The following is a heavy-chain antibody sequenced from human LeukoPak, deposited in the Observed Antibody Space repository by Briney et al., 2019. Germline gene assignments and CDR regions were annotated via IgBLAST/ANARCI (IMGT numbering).Heavy chain of an antibody. CDR3: ARVVRYNTSSEGYYYMDV. D-gene: IGHD6-6*01. Sequence: SETLSLTCTVSGGSISSSYYYWAWIRQPPGKGLEWIGSIYYSGSTYYNPSLKSRVTISVDTSKNHFSLKLSSVTAADTAVYYCARVVRYNTSSEGYYYMDVWGKGTTVTVSS. V-gene: IGHV4-39*07. CDR1: GGSISSSYYY. J-gene: IGHJ6*03. CDR2: IYYSGST.